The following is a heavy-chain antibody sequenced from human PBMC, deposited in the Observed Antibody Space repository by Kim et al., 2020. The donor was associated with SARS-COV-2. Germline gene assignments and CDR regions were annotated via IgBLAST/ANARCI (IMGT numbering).Heavy chain of an antibody. J-gene: IGHJ6*02. Sequence: SVKVSCKASGFTFTSSAVQWVRQARAQRLEWIGWIVVGSGNTNYAQKFQERVTIPRDMCTSTAYMELGILRSEDTAVYYCGAHHCSSTSCYFYYYGMDVWGQWTTVTVT. CDR1: GFTFTSSA. V-gene: IGHV1-58*01. CDR2: IVVGSGNT. CDR3: GAHHCSSTSCYFYYYGMDV. D-gene: IGHD2-2*01.